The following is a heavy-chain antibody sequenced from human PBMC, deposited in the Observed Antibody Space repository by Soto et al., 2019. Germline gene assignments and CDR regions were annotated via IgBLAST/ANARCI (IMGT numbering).Heavy chain of an antibody. V-gene: IGHV4-4*02. CDR1: GGSFTGNNW. D-gene: IGHD1-7*01. CDR3: ASRDPGTSVDD. J-gene: IGHJ4*02. CDR2: IYRSGST. Sequence: SETLSLTCAVSGGSFTGNNWWTLVCQPPGHGLEWLGDIYRSGSTNYNPSLKRRVNNSLDKSENQFSLKVTSLTAADTAGYYCASRDPGTSVDDWGQGTLVTVS.